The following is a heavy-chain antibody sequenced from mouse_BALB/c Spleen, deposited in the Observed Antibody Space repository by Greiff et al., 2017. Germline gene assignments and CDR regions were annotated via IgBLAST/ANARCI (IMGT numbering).Heavy chain of an antibody. CDR2: IWAGGST. V-gene: IGHV2-9*02. D-gene: IGHD1-2*01. J-gene: IGHJ4*01. CDR1: GFSLTSYG. Sequence: QVQLKESGPGLVAPSQSLSITCTVSGFSLTSYGVHWVRQPPGKGLEWLGVIWAGGSTNYNSALMSRLSISKDNSKSQVFLKMNSLQTDDTAMYYCARDGATATFYAMDYWGQGTSVTVSS. CDR3: ARDGATATFYAMDY.